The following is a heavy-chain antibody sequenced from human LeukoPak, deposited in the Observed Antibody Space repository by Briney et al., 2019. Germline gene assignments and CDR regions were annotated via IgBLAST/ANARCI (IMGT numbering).Heavy chain of an antibody. CDR2: IYYSGST. CDR1: GGSISSYY. Sequence: PSETLSLTCTVSGGSISSYYWSWIRQPPGKGLEWIGYIYYSGSTNYNPSLKSRVTISVDTSKNQFSLKLSSVTAADTAVYYCARGYRYYDILTGYYPYHYYMDVWGKGTTVTVSS. D-gene: IGHD3-9*01. CDR3: ARGYRYYDILTGYYPYHYYMDV. J-gene: IGHJ6*03. V-gene: IGHV4-59*01.